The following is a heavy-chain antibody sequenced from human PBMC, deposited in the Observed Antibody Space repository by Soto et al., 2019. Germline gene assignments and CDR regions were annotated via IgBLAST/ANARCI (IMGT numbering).Heavy chain of an antibody. D-gene: IGHD1-26*01. J-gene: IGHJ6*02. CDR3: ARGKWELTNGMDV. CDR2: ISYDGSNK. Sequence: SLRLSCAASGFTFSSYAMHWVRQAPGKGLEWVAVISYDGSNKYYADSVKGRFTISRDNSKNTLYLQMNSLRAEDTAVYYCARGKWELTNGMDVWGQGTTVTVSS. V-gene: IGHV3-30-3*01. CDR1: GFTFSSYA.